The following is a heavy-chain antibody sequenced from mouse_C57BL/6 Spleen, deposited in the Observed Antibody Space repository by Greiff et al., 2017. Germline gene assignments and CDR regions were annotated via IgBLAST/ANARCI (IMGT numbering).Heavy chain of an antibody. D-gene: IGHD1-1*01. CDR1: GFSLTSYG. J-gene: IGHJ1*03. CDR2: IWSGGST. Sequence: VQLQQSGPGLVQPSQSLSITCTVSGFSLTSYGVHWVRQSPGKGLGWLGVIWSGGSTDYNAAFITRLSISNDNSKSQVFFKMNSLQADDTAIYYCARNWAVVAKCFDVWGTGTTVTVSS. CDR3: ARNWAVVAKCFDV. V-gene: IGHV2-2*01.